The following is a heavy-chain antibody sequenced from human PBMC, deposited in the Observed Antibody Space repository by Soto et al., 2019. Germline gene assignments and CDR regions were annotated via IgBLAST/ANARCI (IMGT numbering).Heavy chain of an antibody. CDR2: IIPIFGTA. D-gene: IGHD2-2*01. V-gene: IGHV1-69*01. CDR3: ARDCSSTSCYDEKSMDV. J-gene: IGHJ6*02. Sequence: QVQLVQSGAEVKKPGSSVKVSCKASGVTFSSYAISWVRQAPGQGLEWMGGIIPIFGTANYAQKFQGRVTITADQSTSTAYMELSSLRSEDTAVYYCARDCSSTSCYDEKSMDVWGQGTTVTVSS. CDR1: GVTFSSYA.